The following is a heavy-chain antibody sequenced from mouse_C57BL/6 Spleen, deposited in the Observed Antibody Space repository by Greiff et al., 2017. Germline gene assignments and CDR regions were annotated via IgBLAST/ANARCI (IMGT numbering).Heavy chain of an antibody. D-gene: IGHD3-2*02. J-gene: IGHJ2*01. CDR1: GYTFTSYW. CDR2: IHPNSGST. Sequence: QVQLQQPGAELVKPGASVKLSCKASGYTFTSYWMHWVKQRPGQGLEWIGMIHPNSGSTNYNEKFKSKATLTVDKSSSTAYMQLGSLTSEDSAVYYCARSSSDYYFDYWGQGTTLTVSS. V-gene: IGHV1-64*01. CDR3: ARSSSDYYFDY.